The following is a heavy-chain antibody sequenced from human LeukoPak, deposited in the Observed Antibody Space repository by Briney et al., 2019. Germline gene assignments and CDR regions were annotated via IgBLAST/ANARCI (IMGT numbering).Heavy chain of an antibody. J-gene: IGHJ4*02. D-gene: IGHD6-19*01. CDR3: VRGSAVAGGTEFDY. CDR2: IWYDGSNK. Sequence: GGSLRLSCAVSGFTFSSYGMHWVRQAPGKGLEWVAVIWYDGSNKYYVESVKGRFTIARDNSKNTLYLQMNSLRAEDTAVYYCVRGSAVAGGTEFDYWGQGTLVTVSS. CDR1: GFTFSSYG. V-gene: IGHV3-33*01.